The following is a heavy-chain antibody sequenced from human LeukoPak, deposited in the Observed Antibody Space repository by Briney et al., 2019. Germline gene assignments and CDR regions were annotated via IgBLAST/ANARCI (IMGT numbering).Heavy chain of an antibody. CDR2: ISWNSGSI. J-gene: IGHJ3*02. V-gene: IGHV3-9*01. CDR1: GFTFDDYA. D-gene: IGHD3-22*01. CDR3: AKELSRDYYDSSGYAFDI. Sequence: GRSLRLSCAASGFTFDDYAMHWVRQAPGKGLEWVSGISWNSGSIGYADSVKGRFTISRDNAKNSLYLQMNSLRAEDTALYYCAKELSRDYYDSSGYAFDIWGQGTMVTVSS.